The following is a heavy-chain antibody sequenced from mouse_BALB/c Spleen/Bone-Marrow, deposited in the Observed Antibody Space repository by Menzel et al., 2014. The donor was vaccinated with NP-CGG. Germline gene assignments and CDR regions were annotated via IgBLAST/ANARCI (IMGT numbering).Heavy chain of an antibody. D-gene: IGHD2-1*01. CDR2: IYPGSGST. V-gene: IGHV1-77*01. J-gene: IGHJ4*01. CDR1: VYTFTDYV. CDR3: ARLDGNYRYAMDY. Sequence: QVQLQQSGPELVKPGASVKMSCKASVYTFTDYVITWVKQRTGQGLEWIGEIYPGSGSTYYNEKFKGKATLTADKSSNTAYMQLGSLTSEDSAVYFCARLDGNYRYAMDYWGQGTSVTVSS.